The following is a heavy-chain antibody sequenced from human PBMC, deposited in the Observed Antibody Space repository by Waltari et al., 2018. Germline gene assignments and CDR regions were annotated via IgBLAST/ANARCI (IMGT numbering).Heavy chain of an antibody. CDR3: AGPRSRYCSGGSCFNYYYGMDV. CDR2: IYYSGST. CDR1: GGSISSYY. D-gene: IGHD2-15*01. V-gene: IGHV4-59*01. J-gene: IGHJ6*02. Sequence: QVQLQESGPGLVTPSETLSLTCTVSGGSISSYYWSWIRQPPGKGLEWIGYIYYSGSTNYNPSLKSRVTISVDTSKNQFSLKLSSVTAADTAVYYCAGPRSRYCSGGSCFNYYYGMDVWGQGTTVTVSS.